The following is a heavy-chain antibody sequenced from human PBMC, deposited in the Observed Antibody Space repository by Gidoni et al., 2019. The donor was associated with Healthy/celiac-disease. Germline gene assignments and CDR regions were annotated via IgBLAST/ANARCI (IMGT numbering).Heavy chain of an antibody. V-gene: IGHV1-69*01. J-gene: IGHJ6*02. Sequence: QVQLVQSGAEVKKPGSSVKVSCKASGGTFSSSAIRWVRQAPGQGLEWLGGIIPIFGTGNNAQKFQGRGTITADESTSTADMALSRLRSEDTAVSYCARDNGGQQLVREGMDVWGQGTTVTVSS. CDR2: IIPIFGTG. CDR1: GGTFSSSA. CDR3: ARDNGGQQLVREGMDV. D-gene: IGHD6-13*01.